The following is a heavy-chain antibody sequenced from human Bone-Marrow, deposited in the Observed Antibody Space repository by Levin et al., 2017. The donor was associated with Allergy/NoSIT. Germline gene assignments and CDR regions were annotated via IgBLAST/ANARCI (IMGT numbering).Heavy chain of an antibody. CDR1: GYTFTSYD. D-gene: IGHD1-26*01. J-gene: IGHJ4*02. Sequence: GESLKISCKASGYTFTSYDINWVRQATGQGLEWMGWMNPNSGNTGYAQKFQGRVTMTRNTSISTAYMELSSLRSEDTAVYYCARGPSGSGLDYWGQGTLVTVSS. V-gene: IGHV1-8*01. CDR3: ARGPSGSGLDY. CDR2: MNPNSGNT.